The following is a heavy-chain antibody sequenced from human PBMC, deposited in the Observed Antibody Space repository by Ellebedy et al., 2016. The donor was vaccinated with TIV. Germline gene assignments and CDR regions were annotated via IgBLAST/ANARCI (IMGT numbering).Heavy chain of an antibody. V-gene: IGHV3-33*01. CDR2: IWSDRSSK. D-gene: IGHD2-2*01. CDR3: ARGGYCSSTSCAPADAFDV. Sequence: GESLKISCAASGFPFSTYVMHWVRQAPGKGLEWAAVIWSDRSSKYYADSVKGRFTISGDSSKNTVYLQMTSLRADDTAVYYCARGGYCSSTSCAPADAFDVWGPGTEVPISS. J-gene: IGHJ3*01. CDR1: GFPFSTYV.